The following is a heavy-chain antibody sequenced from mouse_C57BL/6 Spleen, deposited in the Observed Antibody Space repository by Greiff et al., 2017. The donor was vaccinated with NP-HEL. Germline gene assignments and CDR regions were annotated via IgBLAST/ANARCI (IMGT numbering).Heavy chain of an antibody. Sequence: VQLQQPGAELVKPGASVKLSCKASGYTFTSYWMHWVKQRPGQGLERIGMIHPNSGSTNYNEKFKSKATLTVDKSSSTAYMQLSSLTSEDSAVYYCARGTMIKGNYAMDYWGQGTSVTVSS. CDR1: GYTFTSYW. V-gene: IGHV1-64*01. D-gene: IGHD2-4*01. J-gene: IGHJ4*01. CDR3: ARGTMIKGNYAMDY. CDR2: IHPNSGST.